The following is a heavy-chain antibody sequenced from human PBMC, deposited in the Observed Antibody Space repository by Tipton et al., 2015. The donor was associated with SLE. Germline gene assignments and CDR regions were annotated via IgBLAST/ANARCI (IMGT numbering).Heavy chain of an antibody. D-gene: IGHD3-22*01. CDR1: GVSISTYY. V-gene: IGHV4-59*01. J-gene: IGHJ4*02. CDR2: FYFSGSS. Sequence: TLSLTCSVSGVSISTYYWSWIRQSPGKGLEWIGFFYFSGSSQYNPSLKSRVAISADTSNNQFSLELRSVTAADTAVYYCAGDLSGSYYDRGGYYQLANRHFDLWGRGILVSVSS. CDR3: AGDLSGSYYDRGGYYQLANRHFDL.